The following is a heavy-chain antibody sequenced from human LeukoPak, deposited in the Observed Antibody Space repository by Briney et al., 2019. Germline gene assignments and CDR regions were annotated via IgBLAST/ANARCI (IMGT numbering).Heavy chain of an antibody. V-gene: IGHV1-2*04. Sequence: GASVKVSCKASRYTFTGYYMHWVPQAPGQGLEWMGWINPNSGGTNYAQKFQGWVTMTRDTSISTAYMELSRLSSDDTPVYCCARGGVLLWFGELPPEYFDYWGRGTLVSVSS. CDR1: RYTFTGYY. J-gene: IGHJ4*02. CDR3: ARGGVLLWFGELPPEYFDY. D-gene: IGHD3-10*01. CDR2: INPNSGGT.